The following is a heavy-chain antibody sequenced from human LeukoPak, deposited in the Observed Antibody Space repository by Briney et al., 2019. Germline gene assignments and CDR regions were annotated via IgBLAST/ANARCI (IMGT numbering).Heavy chain of an antibody. CDR3: ARHDSSGYYYGGAFDI. D-gene: IGHD3-22*01. V-gene: IGHV4-4*09. J-gene: IGHJ3*02. Sequence: PSETLSLTCTVSGGSISSYYWSWIRQPPGKGLEWIGYIYTSGSTNYNPSLKSRVTISVDTSKNQFSLKLSSATAADTAVYYCARHDSSGYYYGGAFDIWGQGTMVTVSS. CDR2: IYTSGST. CDR1: GGSISSYY.